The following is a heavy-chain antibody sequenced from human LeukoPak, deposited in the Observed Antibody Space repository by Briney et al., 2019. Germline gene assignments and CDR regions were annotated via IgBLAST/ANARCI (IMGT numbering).Heavy chain of an antibody. D-gene: IGHD5-12*01. V-gene: IGHV3-30*03. CDR2: ISYDGTNK. Sequence: GRSLRLSCAASGFTFDDYGMHWVRQAPGKGLEWLAVISYDGTNKYYADSVKGRFTISRDNSKNTPSLQMNSLRVEDTAVYYCARGGDYDFFDYWGQGTLVTVSS. CDR1: GFTFDDYG. J-gene: IGHJ4*02. CDR3: ARGGDYDFFDY.